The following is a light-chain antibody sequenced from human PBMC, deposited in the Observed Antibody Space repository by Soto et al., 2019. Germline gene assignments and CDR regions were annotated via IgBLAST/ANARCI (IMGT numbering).Light chain of an antibody. Sequence: DIQMTQSPSTLSASVGARVTITGRASQSTSSWLAWYQQKPGKAPKLLSYKASSLESGVQSRFSGSGSGTEFTLTISRQQPDDFATYYCQQYNSYYTFGQGTKLEIK. CDR2: KAS. V-gene: IGKV1-5*03. J-gene: IGKJ2*01. CDR1: QSTSSW. CDR3: QQYNSYYT.